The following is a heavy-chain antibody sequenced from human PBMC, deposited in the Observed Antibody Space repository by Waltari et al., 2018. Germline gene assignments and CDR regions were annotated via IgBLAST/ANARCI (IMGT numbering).Heavy chain of an antibody. J-gene: IGHJ3*02. Sequence: QVQLVQSGAEVKKPGSSVKVSCKASGGTFSSYAISWVRQAPGQGLEWMGGIIPIFGTANYAQKVQGRVTITADESTSTAYMELSSLRSEDTAVYYCASPYLGYSSGWDAFDIWGQGTMVTISS. CDR1: GGTFSSYA. V-gene: IGHV1-69*12. D-gene: IGHD6-19*01. CDR3: ASPYLGYSSGWDAFDI. CDR2: IIPIFGTA.